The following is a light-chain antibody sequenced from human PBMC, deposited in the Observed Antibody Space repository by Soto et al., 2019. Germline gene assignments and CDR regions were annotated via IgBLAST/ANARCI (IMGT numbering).Light chain of an antibody. V-gene: IGKV3-15*01. CDR3: QHYNNWPPT. CDR1: ESVHRN. CDR2: YAS. J-gene: IGKJ3*01. Sequence: TLSVSPGERVTLSCRASESVHRNLAWYQQKPGQGPSLLIYYASTRATGVPDRFTGSGSGTEFTLTISSLQSEDSGVYHCQHYNNWPPTFGPGTKVEIK.